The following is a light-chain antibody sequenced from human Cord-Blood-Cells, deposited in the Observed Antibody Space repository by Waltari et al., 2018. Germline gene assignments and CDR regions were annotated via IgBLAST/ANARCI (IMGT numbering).Light chain of an antibody. Sequence: QSVLTQPPSVSGAPGQRVPISCTGSSSNIGAGYAVHWYQQLPGTAPKLLIYGKSNRPSGVPDRFSGSKSGTSASLAITGLQAEDEADYYCQSYDSSLSEVFGGGTKLTVL. CDR3: QSYDSSLSEV. V-gene: IGLV1-40*01. J-gene: IGLJ2*01. CDR2: GKS. CDR1: SSNIGAGYA.